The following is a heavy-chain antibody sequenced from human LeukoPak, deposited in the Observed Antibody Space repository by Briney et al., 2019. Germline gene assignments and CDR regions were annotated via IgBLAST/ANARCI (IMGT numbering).Heavy chain of an antibody. J-gene: IGHJ3*02. CDR1: GYTLTELS. D-gene: IGHD1-7*01. Sequence: ASVKVSCKASGYTLTELSMHWVRQAPGKGLEWMGGFDPEGGETIYAQKFQGRVTMTEDTSTDTAYMELSSLRSEDTAVYYCATDRLELLAFDIWGQGTMVTVSS. CDR2: FDPEGGET. CDR3: ATDRLELLAFDI. V-gene: IGHV1-24*01.